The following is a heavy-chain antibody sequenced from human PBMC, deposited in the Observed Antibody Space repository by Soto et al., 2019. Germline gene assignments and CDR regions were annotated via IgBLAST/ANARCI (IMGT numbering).Heavy chain of an antibody. Sequence: PSETLSLTCTVSGGSISSGGYYWGWIRQPPGKGLEWIGGIYYRGTTYYNPSLKSRVTTSGETSKNQFSLKLSSVTAADTAVYYCARRESYDILTGYYHFDYWGQGILVTVSS. V-gene: IGHV4-39*01. J-gene: IGHJ4*02. D-gene: IGHD3-9*01. CDR1: GGSISSGGYY. CDR2: IYYRGTT. CDR3: ARRESYDILTGYYHFDY.